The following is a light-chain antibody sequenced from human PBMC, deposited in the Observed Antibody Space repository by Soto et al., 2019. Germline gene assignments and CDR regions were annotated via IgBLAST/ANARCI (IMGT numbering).Light chain of an antibody. Sequence: QSVLTQPSSLSGSPGQSITISCTGTISDISIYNYVSWYQQHPGKAPKLIIYEVSNRPSGISNRFSGAKSGNTASLTISGLQVEDEADYYCCSYTSSTNYVFGAGTKVTVL. V-gene: IGLV2-14*01. CDR2: EVS. J-gene: IGLJ1*01. CDR3: CSYTSSTNYV. CDR1: ISDISIYNY.